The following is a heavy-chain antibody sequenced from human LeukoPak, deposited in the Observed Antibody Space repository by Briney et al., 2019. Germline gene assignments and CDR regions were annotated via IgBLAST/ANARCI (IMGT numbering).Heavy chain of an antibody. Sequence: PGGSLRLSCAASGFTLSDYWMSWVRQAPGEGLEWVANINQDGSDENYVDSVKGRFTISRDDAKNSLYLQMSRVRAEDTAVYYCARESTRERPGCWGQGTQVTVSS. CDR2: INQDGSDE. CDR3: ARESTRERPGC. CDR1: GFTLSDYW. J-gene: IGHJ4*02. V-gene: IGHV3-7*01. D-gene: IGHD1-1*01.